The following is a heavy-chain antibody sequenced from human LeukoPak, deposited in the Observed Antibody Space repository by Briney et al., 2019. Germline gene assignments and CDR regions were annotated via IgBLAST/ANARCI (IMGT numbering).Heavy chain of an antibody. CDR3: AKSKTGTTTADAFDI. Sequence: KPSETLSLTCAVYGGSFSDYYWSWIRQPPGKGLEWIGEINHSGSTNYNPSLKSRVTISVDTSRNQFSLKLSSVTAADTAVYYCAKSKTGTTTADAFDIWGQGARITVSS. CDR2: INHSGST. V-gene: IGHV4-34*01. J-gene: IGHJ3*02. CDR1: GGSFSDYY. D-gene: IGHD1-1*01.